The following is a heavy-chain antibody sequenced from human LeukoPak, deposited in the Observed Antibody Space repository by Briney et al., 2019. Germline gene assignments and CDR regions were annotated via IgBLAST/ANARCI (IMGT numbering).Heavy chain of an antibody. CDR3: ARGRGGYDDY. V-gene: IGHV3-30*04. J-gene: IGHJ4*02. CDR2: ISYDGSNK. Sequence: GGSLRLSCAASGFTFSSYAMHWVRQAPGKGLEWVAVISYDGSNKYYADSVKGRFTISRDNSKNTLYLRMNSLRAEDTAVYYCARGRGGYDDYWGQGTLVTVSS. D-gene: IGHD5-12*01. CDR1: GFTFSSYA.